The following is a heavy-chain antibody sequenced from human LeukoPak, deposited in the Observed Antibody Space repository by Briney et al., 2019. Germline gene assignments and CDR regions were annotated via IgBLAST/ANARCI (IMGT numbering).Heavy chain of an antibody. D-gene: IGHD4-23*01. Sequence: PGGSLRLSCAASGLTLSSCGMKWGRQAGGKGMEWVSYISSATSTIYYADSVKGRFTISRDNAKNSLYLQMNSLRAEDTAVYYCARDVTYYGGYWFDPWGQGTLVTVSS. CDR2: ISSATSTI. J-gene: IGHJ5*02. CDR1: GLTLSSCG. CDR3: ARDVTYYGGYWFDP. V-gene: IGHV3-48*04.